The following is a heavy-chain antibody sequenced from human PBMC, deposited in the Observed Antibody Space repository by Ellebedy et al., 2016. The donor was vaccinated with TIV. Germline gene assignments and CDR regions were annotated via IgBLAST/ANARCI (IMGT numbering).Heavy chain of an antibody. CDR1: GFIFSDFY. CDR2: ISSSGSRI. CDR3: ARDARFIDQQHNWFDP. Sequence: GGSLRLSCAASGFIFSDFYMIWIRQAPGKGLEWVAYISSSGSRIYYVDSVKGRFTISRDNAKNSLSLLMNSLRAEDTAVYYCARDARFIDQQHNWFDPWGQGTLVTVSS. V-gene: IGHV3-11*01. D-gene: IGHD2-2*01. J-gene: IGHJ5*02.